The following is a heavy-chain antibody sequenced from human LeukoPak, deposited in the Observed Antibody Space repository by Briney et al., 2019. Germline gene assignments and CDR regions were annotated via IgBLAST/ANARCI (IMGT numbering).Heavy chain of an antibody. D-gene: IGHD5-12*01. V-gene: IGHV4-59*08. Sequence: SETLSLTCTVSGGSISSYYWSWIRQPPGKGLEWIGYIYYSGSTNYNPSLKSRVTISVDTSKNQFSLKLSSVTAADTAVYYCARPFNGYDPQAGALDIWGQGTMVTVSS. CDR1: GGSISSYY. CDR2: IYYSGST. J-gene: IGHJ3*02. CDR3: ARPFNGYDPQAGALDI.